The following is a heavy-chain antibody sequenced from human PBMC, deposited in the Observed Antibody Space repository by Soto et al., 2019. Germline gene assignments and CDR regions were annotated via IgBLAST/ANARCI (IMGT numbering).Heavy chain of an antibody. V-gene: IGHV4-59*02. CDR1: GDSVSTYW. D-gene: IGHD3-10*01. CDR2: IYNTGST. J-gene: IGHJ4*02. CDR3: ARGPGASGTYHYYFDY. Sequence: PPETLSLTCTVSGDSVSTYWWSWIRQPPGKGLEWIAYIYNTGSTNYNPSLKSRVTISLDASKNQFSLKLSSVTAADTAVYYCARGPGASGTYHYYFDYWGPGTLVTVSS.